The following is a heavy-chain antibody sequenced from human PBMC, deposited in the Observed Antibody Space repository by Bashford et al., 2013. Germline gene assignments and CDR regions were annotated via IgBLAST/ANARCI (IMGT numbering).Heavy chain of an antibody. CDR1: GYTFTGYY. D-gene: IGHD3-9*01. CDR2: INPNSGGT. V-gene: IGHV1-2*02. Sequence: ASVKVSCKASGYTFTGYYMHWVRQAPGQGLEWMGWINPNSGGTNYAQKFQGRVTMTRDTSISTAYMELSRLRSDDTAVYYCARSHYDILTGYSIEPFDYWGQGTLVTVSS. CDR3: ARSHYDILTGYSIEPFDY. J-gene: IGHJ4*02.